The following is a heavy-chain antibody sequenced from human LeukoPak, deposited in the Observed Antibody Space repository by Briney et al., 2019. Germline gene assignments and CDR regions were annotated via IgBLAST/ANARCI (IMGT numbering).Heavy chain of an antibody. Sequence: GGSLRLSCAASGFTFRDYHMNGIGQAPGKGLKGVSYISLWGVTLYFARPVKGRFPLYRANAKDSLHLQVDGLTPGDPAGYYLASGRGRAVAETGGYFDYGGKETLAT. CDR2: ISLWGVTL. V-gene: IGHV3-11*01. CDR3: ASGRGRAVAETGGYFDY. D-gene: IGHD6-19*01. J-gene: IGHJ4*02. CDR1: GFTFRDYH.